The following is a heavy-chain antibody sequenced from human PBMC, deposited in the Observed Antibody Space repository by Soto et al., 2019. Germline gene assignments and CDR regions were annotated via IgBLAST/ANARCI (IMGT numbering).Heavy chain of an antibody. CDR3: ARDSRYSSGYDY. D-gene: IGHD6-19*01. J-gene: IGHJ4*02. Sequence: GGSLILSCAASGFTFSSYSMNWVRQAPGKGLEWVSSISSSSSYIYYADSVKGRFTISRDNAKNSLYLQMNSLRAEDTAVYYCARDSRYSSGYDYWGQGTLVTVSS. V-gene: IGHV3-21*01. CDR2: ISSSSSYI. CDR1: GFTFSSYS.